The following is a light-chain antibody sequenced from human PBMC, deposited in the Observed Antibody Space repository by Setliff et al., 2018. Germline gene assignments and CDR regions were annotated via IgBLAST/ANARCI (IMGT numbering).Light chain of an antibody. CDR2: DVS. CDR3: SSYTCSSTDV. J-gene: IGLJ1*01. CDR1: SSDVGGYNY. V-gene: IGLV2-14*01. Sequence: SALTQPASVSGSPGQSITISCTGTSSDVGGYNYVSWYQQHPGKAPKLMIYDVSKRPSGVSNRFSGSKSGNTASLTISGLQAEDEADYYCSSYTCSSTDVFGTWTKVTVL.